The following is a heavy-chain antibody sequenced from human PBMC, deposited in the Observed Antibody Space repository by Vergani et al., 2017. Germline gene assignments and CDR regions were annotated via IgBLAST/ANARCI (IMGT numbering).Heavy chain of an antibody. V-gene: IGHV4-61*02. D-gene: IGHD2-2*01. CDR3: AREYCSSTSCHYGMDV. Sequence: QVQLQESGPGLVKPSQTLSLTCTVSGGPISSGSYYWSWIRQPAGKGLEWIGRIYTSGSTNYNPSLKSRATISVDTSKNQFSLKLSSVTAADTAVYYCAREYCSSTSCHYGMDVWGQGTTVTVSS. CDR2: IYTSGST. J-gene: IGHJ6*02. CDR1: GGPISSGSYY.